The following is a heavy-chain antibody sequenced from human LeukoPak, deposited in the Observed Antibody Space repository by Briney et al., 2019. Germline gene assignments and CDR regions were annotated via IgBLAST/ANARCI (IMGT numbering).Heavy chain of an antibody. J-gene: IGHJ4*02. CDR3: AITSPGIAAACRRLLNDY. D-gene: IGHD6-13*01. Sequence: SETLSPTCAVYGGTFSGYYWSWLRQPPGQGLEWIGEINHSGSTNYNTSLNSRVTISEDLSKTKSSLNLSSVPAAATTVQYCAITSPGIAAACRRLLNDYWGQGTVVTVSS. V-gene: IGHV4-34*08. CDR1: GGTFSGYY. CDR2: INHSGST.